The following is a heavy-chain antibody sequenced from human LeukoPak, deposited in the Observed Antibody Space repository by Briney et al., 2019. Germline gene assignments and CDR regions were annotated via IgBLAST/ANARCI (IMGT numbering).Heavy chain of an antibody. CDR1: GYSFTSYW. CDR3: ARSTQWELLRYFDY. CDR2: IYPGDSDT. V-gene: IGHV5-51*01. D-gene: IGHD1-26*01. Sequence: RESLKISCKGSGYSFTSYWIGWVRQMPGKGLEWMGIIYPGDSDTRYSPSFQGQVTISADKSINTAYLQWSSLKASDTALYYCARSTQWELLRYFDYWGQGTLVTVSS. J-gene: IGHJ4*02.